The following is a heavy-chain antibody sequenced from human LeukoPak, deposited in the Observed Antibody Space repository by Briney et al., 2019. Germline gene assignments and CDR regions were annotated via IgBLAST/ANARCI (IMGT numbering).Heavy chain of an antibody. CDR3: ARTQFGSSGWLGYFQH. D-gene: IGHD6-19*01. CDR2: ISAYNGNT. Sequence: ASVEVSCKASGYTFTSYGISWVRQAPGQGLEWMGWISAYNGNTNYAQKLQGRVTMTTDTSTSTAYMELRSLRSDDTAVYYCARTQFGSSGWLGYFQHWGQGTLVTVSS. CDR1: GYTFTSYG. V-gene: IGHV1-18*01. J-gene: IGHJ1*01.